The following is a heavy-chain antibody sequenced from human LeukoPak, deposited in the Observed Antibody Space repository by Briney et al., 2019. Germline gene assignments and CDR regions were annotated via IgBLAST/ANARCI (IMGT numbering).Heavy chain of an antibody. V-gene: IGHV3-30-3*02. CDR3: AKLTRGNTGLWFTKNKYYFDY. J-gene: IGHJ4*02. Sequence: GGSLRLSCAASGFTFSSYAMHWVRQAPGKGLEWVAVISYDGSNKYYADSVKGRFTISRDNSKNTLYLQMNSLRAEDTAVYYCAKLTRGNTGLWFTKNKYYFDYWGQGTLVTVSS. D-gene: IGHD3-10*01. CDR2: ISYDGSNK. CDR1: GFTFSSYA.